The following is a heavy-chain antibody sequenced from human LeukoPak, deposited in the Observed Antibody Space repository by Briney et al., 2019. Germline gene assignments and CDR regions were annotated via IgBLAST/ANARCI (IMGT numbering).Heavy chain of an antibody. CDR1: GFTFSNAW. CDR2: IKSKTDGGTT. D-gene: IGHD3-3*01. J-gene: IGHJ4*02. CDR3: ARDERLLSFLK. Sequence: PGGSLRLSCAASGFTFSNAWMSWVRQAPGKGLEWVGRIKSKTDGGTTDYAAPVKGRFTTSRDGSKNTLYLQMNSLRAEDTAIYYCARDERLLSFLKWVQGTLVTVSS. V-gene: IGHV3-15*01.